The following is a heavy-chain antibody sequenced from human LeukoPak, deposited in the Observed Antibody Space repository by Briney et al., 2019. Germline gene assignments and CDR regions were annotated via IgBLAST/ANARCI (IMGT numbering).Heavy chain of an antibody. CDR2: ISYDGSNK. V-gene: IGHV3-30*07. Sequence: GRSLRLSCAASGFTFSSYAMHWVRQAPGKGLEWVAVISYDGSNKYYADSVKGRFTISRDNSKNTLYLQMNSLRAEDTAVYYCAKDGETNSYGSYFDYWGQGTLVTVSS. CDR1: GFTFSSYA. D-gene: IGHD5-18*01. J-gene: IGHJ4*02. CDR3: AKDGETNSYGSYFDY.